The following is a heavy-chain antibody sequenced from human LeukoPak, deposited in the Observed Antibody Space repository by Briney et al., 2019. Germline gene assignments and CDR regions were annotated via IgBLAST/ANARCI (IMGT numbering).Heavy chain of an antibody. CDR1: GFSLSASGVG. Sequence: SGPTLVKPTQTLTLTCTFSGFSLSASGVGVGWIRQPPGKALEWLALIYWNDDKRYSPSLKSRLTITKDTSKNQVVLTMTNMDPVDTATYYCAHSYNYYDLVWFDPWGQGTLVTVSS. D-gene: IGHD3-22*01. J-gene: IGHJ5*02. CDR3: AHSYNYYDLVWFDP. V-gene: IGHV2-5*01. CDR2: IYWNDDK.